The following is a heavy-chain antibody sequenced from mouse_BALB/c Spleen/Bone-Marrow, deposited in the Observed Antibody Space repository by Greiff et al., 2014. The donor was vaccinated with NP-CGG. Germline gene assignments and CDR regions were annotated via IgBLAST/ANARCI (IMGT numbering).Heavy chain of an antibody. CDR3: ARPLYYDYDGFAY. J-gene: IGHJ3*01. CDR2: ISNGGGST. CDR1: GFTFSSYT. D-gene: IGHD2-4*01. Sequence: VQLKQSGGGLVQPGGSLKLSCAASGFTFSSYTMSWVRQTPEKRLEWVAYISNGGGSTYYPDTVRGRFTISRDNAKNTLYLQMSSLKSDDTAMYYCARPLYYDYDGFAYWGQGTLVTVSA. V-gene: IGHV5-12-2*01.